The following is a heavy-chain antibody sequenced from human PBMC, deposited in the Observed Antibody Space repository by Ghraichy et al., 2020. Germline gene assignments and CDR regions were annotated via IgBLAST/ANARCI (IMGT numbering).Heavy chain of an antibody. CDR1: GFTFSSYS. D-gene: IGHD2-2*02. Sequence: GGSLRLSCVASGFTFSSYSMNWVRQVPGKGLEWVSSIGSTGTYIYYADSAKGRFTISRDNAKNSLYLQMNSLRAEDTAVYYCADVPGTIWGRGTLVTVSS. V-gene: IGHV3-21*01. CDR2: IGSTGTYI. J-gene: IGHJ4*02. CDR3: ADVPGTI.